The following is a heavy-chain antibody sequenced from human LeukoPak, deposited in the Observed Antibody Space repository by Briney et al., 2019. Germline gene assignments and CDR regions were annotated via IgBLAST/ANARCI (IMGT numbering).Heavy chain of an antibody. V-gene: IGHV3-21*04. Sequence: GGSLRLSCAASGFTFSSYSMNWVRQAPGKGLEWVSSISSSSSYIYYADSVKGRFTISRDNAKNSLYLQMNSLRPEDTAIYYCAKHLGAGSSGPFDYWGQGTLLTVSS. CDR1: GFTFSSYS. CDR3: AKHLGAGSSGPFDY. D-gene: IGHD6-25*01. CDR2: ISSSSSYI. J-gene: IGHJ4*02.